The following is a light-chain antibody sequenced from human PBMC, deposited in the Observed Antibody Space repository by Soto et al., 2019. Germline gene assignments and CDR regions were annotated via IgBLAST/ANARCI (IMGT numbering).Light chain of an antibody. V-gene: IGKV1-9*01. Sequence: QLSLSPRVRSASFGGRGTIACRASQDKNTYIAWYQQKPGKAPKLLIYGASTLQSGVPARFRGSESGAVFTLTISSLQPEDFATYYCQQHDSFPITFGQGTRLEIK. CDR2: GAS. J-gene: IGKJ5*01. CDR1: QDKNTY. CDR3: QQHDSFPIT.